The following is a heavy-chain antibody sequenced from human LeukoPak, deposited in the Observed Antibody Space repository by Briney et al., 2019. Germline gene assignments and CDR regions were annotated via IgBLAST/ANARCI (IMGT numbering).Heavy chain of an antibody. CDR2: INPKSGGT. V-gene: IGHV1-2*02. CDR1: GYTFTGYY. D-gene: IGHD2-2*01. CDR3: ARDRYCSSTSCYTTAYFQH. Sequence: ASVKVSCKASGYTFTGYYMHWVRQAPGQGLEGMGWINPKSGGTNYAQKFQGRVTMTRDTSISTAYMELSRLRSDDTAVYYCARDRYCSSTSCYTTAYFQHWGQGTLVTVSS. J-gene: IGHJ1*01.